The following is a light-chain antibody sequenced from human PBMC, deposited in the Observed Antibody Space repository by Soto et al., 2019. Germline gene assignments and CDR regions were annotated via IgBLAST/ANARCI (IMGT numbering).Light chain of an antibody. V-gene: IGKV3-15*01. CDR1: QSVSNN. CDR3: QEYNTWPWT. J-gene: IGKJ1*01. Sequence: EIVLTQSPGTLSLSPGEIATLSCRASQSVSNNYLAWYQQKPGQAPRVLIYGASTRATGIPARFTGSGSGTEFILTITSLQSEDSAVYYCQEYNTWPWTFGQGTKVDI. CDR2: GAS.